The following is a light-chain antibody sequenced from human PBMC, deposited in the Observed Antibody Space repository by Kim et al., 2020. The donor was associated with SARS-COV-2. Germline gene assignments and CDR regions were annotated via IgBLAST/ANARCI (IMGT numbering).Light chain of an antibody. J-gene: IGKJ2*01. V-gene: IGKV1-5*01. Sequence: GSVGDRVTITCRASQSISSWVAWYQQKPGKAPKPLIYDASSVESGVPSRFSGRGSGTEFTLTISSLQPDDFATYYCKQYNSYPMYTFGQGTKLEI. CDR2: DAS. CDR3: KQYNSYPMYT. CDR1: QSISSW.